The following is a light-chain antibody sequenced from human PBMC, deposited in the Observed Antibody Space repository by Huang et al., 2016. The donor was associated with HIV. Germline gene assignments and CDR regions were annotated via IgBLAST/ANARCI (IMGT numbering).Light chain of an antibody. Sequence: EIVLTQSPATLSLSPGERATLSCRASQNVITYLVWYQQKPGQAPRLLISDASTRATGVPARFSVSGSGTDFTLTISSLEPEDFAVYYCQQRSNWPLVTFGGGTRLEIK. J-gene: IGKJ4*01. CDR3: QQRSNWPLVT. V-gene: IGKV3-11*01. CDR1: QNVITY. CDR2: DAS.